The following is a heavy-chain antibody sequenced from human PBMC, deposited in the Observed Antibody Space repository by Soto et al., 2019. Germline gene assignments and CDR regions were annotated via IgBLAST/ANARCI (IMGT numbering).Heavy chain of an antibody. J-gene: IGHJ6*03. D-gene: IGHD6-13*01. CDR2: IDYTGST. V-gene: IGHV4-39*01. CDR1: GGSISSSNNY. CDR3: ARSNSWYRKRSYYSYMAF. Sequence: SDTLSLTWTVSGGSISSSNNYWGWIRQPPGKGLEWIGNIDYTGSTYYNPSLKSRVTISLDTSKNQFSLKLSSVTAADTAVYYCARSNSWYRKRSYYSYMAFWGKGTTVPVSS.